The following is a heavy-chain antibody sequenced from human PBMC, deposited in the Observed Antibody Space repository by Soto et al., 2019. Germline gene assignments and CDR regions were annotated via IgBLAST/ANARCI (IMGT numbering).Heavy chain of an antibody. CDR3: ARGRRTVTTDYYYYMDV. V-gene: IGHV1-8*01. D-gene: IGHD4-17*01. Sequence: ASVKVSCKASGYTFTSYDINWVRQATGQGLEWMGWMNPNSGNTGYAQKFQGRVTMTRNTSISTAYMELSSLRSEDTAVYYCARGRRTVTTDYYYYMDVWGKGTTVTVSS. CDR1: GYTFTSYD. CDR2: MNPNSGNT. J-gene: IGHJ6*03.